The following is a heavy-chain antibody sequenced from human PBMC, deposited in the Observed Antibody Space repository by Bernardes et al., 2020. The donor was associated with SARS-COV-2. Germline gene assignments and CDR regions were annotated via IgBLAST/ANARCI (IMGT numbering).Heavy chain of an antibody. Sequence: GGSLRLSCAASGFTFSTYAMSWVRQAPGKGLEWVSAISGSGDSAQSIFYADSVKGRFTISRDNAKNSLYLQMNSLRAEDTAVYYCARGAPNYDYVWGSYRYTGENFDLWGRGTLVTVSS. CDR3: ARGAPNYDYVWGSYRYTGENFDL. CDR1: GFTFSTYA. CDR2: ISGSGDSAQSI. V-gene: IGHV3-23*01. J-gene: IGHJ2*01. D-gene: IGHD3-16*02.